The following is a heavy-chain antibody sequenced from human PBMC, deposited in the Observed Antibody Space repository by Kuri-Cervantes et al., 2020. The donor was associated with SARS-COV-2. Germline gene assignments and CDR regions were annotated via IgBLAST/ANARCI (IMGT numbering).Heavy chain of an antibody. CDR1: GGSVSSGSYY. J-gene: IGHJ1*01. CDR3: ARTRFLEWSYIQH. Sequence: SETLSLTCTVSGGSVSSGSYYWSWIRQPPGKGLEWIGYIYYSGSTNYDPSLKSRVTISVDTSKNQFSLKLSSATAADTAVYYCARTRFLEWSYIQHWGQGTLVTVSS. V-gene: IGHV4-61*01. D-gene: IGHD3-3*01. CDR2: IYYSGST.